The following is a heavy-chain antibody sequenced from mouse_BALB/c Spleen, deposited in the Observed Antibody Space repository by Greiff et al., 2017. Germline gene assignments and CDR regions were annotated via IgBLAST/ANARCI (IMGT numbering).Heavy chain of an antibody. CDR2: INPNNGGT. CDR1: GYTFTDYN. CDR3: ARKITTVEDYFDY. J-gene: IGHJ2*01. D-gene: IGHD1-1*01. Sequence: VQLQQSGPELVKPGASVKIPCKASGYTFTDYNMDWVKQSHGKRLEWIGDINPNNGGTIYNQKFKGKATLTVDKSSSTAYMELRSLTSEDTAVYYYARKITTVEDYFDYWGQGTTLTVSS. V-gene: IGHV1-18*01.